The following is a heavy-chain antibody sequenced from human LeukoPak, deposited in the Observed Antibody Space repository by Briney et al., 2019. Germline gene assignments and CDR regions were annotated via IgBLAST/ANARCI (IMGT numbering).Heavy chain of an antibody. Sequence: ALVKVSCKASGYTFTSYDINWVRQATGQGLEWMGWMNPNSGNTGYAQKFQGRVTITRNTSISTAYMELSSLRSEDTAVYYCARGGVVPAAIGAFDIWGQGTMVTVSS. V-gene: IGHV1-8*03. CDR1: GYTFTSYD. J-gene: IGHJ3*02. D-gene: IGHD2-2*02. CDR3: ARGGVVPAAIGAFDI. CDR2: MNPNSGNT.